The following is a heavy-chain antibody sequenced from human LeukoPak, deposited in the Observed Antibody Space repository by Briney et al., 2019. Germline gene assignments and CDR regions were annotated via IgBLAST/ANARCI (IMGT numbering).Heavy chain of an antibody. Sequence: SQTLSLTCVISGDSVSSNSAAWNWIRQSPSRGLEWLGRTYYKSQWYNDYAVSVKSRITVNPDTSKNQFSLQLNSVTPGDTAMYYCAKDSRSGPQQTSAFDVWGQGTMVTVSS. CDR2: TYYKSQWYN. CDR3: AKDSRSGPQQTSAFDV. CDR1: GDSVSSNSAA. V-gene: IGHV6-1*01. D-gene: IGHD3-10*01. J-gene: IGHJ3*01.